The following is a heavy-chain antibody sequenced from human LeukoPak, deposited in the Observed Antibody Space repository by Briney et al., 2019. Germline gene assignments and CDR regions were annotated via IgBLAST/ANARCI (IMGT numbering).Heavy chain of an antibody. D-gene: IGHD4-11*01. CDR2: MNPNSGNT. Sequence: ASVKVSCNPSGYTLTSYDINPLPPPTAQRLEWMGWMNPNSGNTGYAQKFQGRVTMTRNTSISTAYMELSSLRSEDTAVYYCARIVTTVNHFDYWGQGTLVTVSS. V-gene: IGHV1-8*01. J-gene: IGHJ4*02. CDR1: GYTLTSYD. CDR3: ARIVTTVNHFDY.